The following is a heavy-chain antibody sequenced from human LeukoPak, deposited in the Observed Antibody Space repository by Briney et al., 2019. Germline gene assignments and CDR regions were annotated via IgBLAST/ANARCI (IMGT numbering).Heavy chain of an antibody. CDR2: IYYSGST. CDR1: GGSISSSSYY. J-gene: IGHJ4*02. Sequence: SETLSLTCTVSGGSISSSSYYWGWIRQPPGKGLEWIGSIYYSGSTYYDPSLKSRVTISVDTSKNQFSLKLSSVTAADPAVYYCARQTGTGDFDYWGQGTLVTVSS. CDR3: ARQTGTGDFDY. V-gene: IGHV4-39*01. D-gene: IGHD1-1*01.